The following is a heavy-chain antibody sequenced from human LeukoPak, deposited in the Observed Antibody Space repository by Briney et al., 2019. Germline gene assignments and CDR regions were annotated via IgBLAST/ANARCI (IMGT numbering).Heavy chain of an antibody. D-gene: IGHD2-2*01. CDR2: IYWNDDE. V-gene: IGHV2-5*01. Sequence: SGPTLVKPTQTLTLTCTFSGFSLSTSGVGVGWIRQPPGKALEWLALIYWNDDEHYSPSLKSRLTITKDTSKKQVVLTMTNMDPVDTATYYCAYSPQIGYCSSTSCLKWFDPWGQGTLVTVSS. CDR1: GFSLSTSGVG. CDR3: AYSPQIGYCSSTSCLKWFDP. J-gene: IGHJ5*02.